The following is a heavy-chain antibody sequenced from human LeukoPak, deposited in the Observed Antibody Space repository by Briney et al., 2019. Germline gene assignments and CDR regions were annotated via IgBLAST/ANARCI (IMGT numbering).Heavy chain of an antibody. J-gene: IGHJ6*04. CDR1: GFTFSSYA. CDR3: AKGGSFSWGFGAISAVDV. V-gene: IGHV3-23*01. Sequence: GGSLRLSCAASGFTFSSYAMSWVRQAPGKGLEWVSAISGSGGSTYYADSVKGRFTISRDNSKNTLYLQMNSLRAEDTAVYYCAKGGSFSWGFGAISAVDVWGKGTTVTVSS. D-gene: IGHD3-10*01. CDR2: ISGSGGST.